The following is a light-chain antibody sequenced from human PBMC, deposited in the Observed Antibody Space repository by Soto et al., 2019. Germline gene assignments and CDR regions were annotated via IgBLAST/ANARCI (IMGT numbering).Light chain of an antibody. CDR1: QGISSY. CDR3: QQLNSYPIT. V-gene: IGKV1-8*01. Sequence: AIRMTQSPSSFSASTGDRVTITCRASQGISSYLAWYQQKPGKAPKLLIYAASTLQSGVPSRFSGSGSGTDFTLTISCLQPEDFATYYCQQLNSYPITFGQGTRLE. J-gene: IGKJ5*01. CDR2: AAS.